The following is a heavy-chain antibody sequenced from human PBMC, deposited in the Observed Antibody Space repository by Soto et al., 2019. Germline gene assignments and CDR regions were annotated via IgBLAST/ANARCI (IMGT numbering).Heavy chain of an antibody. V-gene: IGHV4-61*08. D-gene: IGHD1-26*01. CDR3: ARLGGSYAVPHFDY. CDR1: GGSISSGDYY. CDR2: IYYSGTTT. J-gene: IGHJ4*02. Sequence: SETLSLTCTVSGGSISSGDYYWSWIRQPPGKGLEWIGYIYYSGTTTNYNPSLKSRVTLSVDTSKNQFSLKLSSVTAADTVVYYCARLGGSYAVPHFDYWGQGTLVTVSS.